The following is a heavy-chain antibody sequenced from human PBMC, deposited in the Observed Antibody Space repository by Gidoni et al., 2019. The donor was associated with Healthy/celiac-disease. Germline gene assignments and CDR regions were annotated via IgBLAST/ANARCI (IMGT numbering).Heavy chain of an antibody. V-gene: IGHV4-59*01. D-gene: IGHD3-22*01. CDR1: GGSISSYY. J-gene: IGHJ2*01. Sequence: QVQLQESGPGLVKPSETLSLTCTVSGGSISSYYWSWIRQPPGKGLEWIGYIYYSGSTNYNPSLKSRVTISVDTSKNQFSLKLSSVTAADTAVYYCASSRHYDPPIVWYFDLWGRGTLVTVSS. CDR2: IYYSGST. CDR3: ASSRHYDPPIVWYFDL.